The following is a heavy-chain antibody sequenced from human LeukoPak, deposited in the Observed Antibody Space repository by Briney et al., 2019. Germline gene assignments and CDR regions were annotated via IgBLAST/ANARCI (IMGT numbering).Heavy chain of an antibody. CDR3: ARVGSSWYWDDY. Sequence: SETLSLTCAVSDYSVTRAYYWGWIRQFPGKELEWIGSIFHGETTYYNPSLESRVTISVDPSKNQFSLRLTSVTAAATAVYYSARVGSSWYWDDYWGQGTLVTVSS. D-gene: IGHD6-13*01. CDR2: IFHGETT. CDR1: DYSVTRAYY. J-gene: IGHJ4*02. V-gene: IGHV4-38-2*01.